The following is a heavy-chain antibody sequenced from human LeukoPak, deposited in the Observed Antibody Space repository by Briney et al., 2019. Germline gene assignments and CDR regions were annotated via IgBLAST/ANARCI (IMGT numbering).Heavy chain of an antibody. V-gene: IGHV4-61*02. CDR2: IYTSGST. CDR1: GGSISSGSYY. CDR3: ARDGQRGWFDP. Sequence: PSETLSLTCTVSGGSISSGSYYWSWIRQPAGKGLEWIGRIYTSGSTNYNPSLKSRVTISVDTSKNQFSLKLSSVTAADTAVYYCARDGQRGWFDPWGQGTLVTVSS. J-gene: IGHJ5*02. D-gene: IGHD6-25*01.